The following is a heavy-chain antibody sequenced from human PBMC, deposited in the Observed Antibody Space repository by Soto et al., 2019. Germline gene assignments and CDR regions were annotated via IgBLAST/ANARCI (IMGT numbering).Heavy chain of an antibody. J-gene: IGHJ4*02. CDR3: ARAYGDYVFDF. D-gene: IGHD4-17*01. Sequence: QVQLQESGPGLVKPSETLSLTCTVSGGSISSYYWSWIRQPPGKGLGWIGYIYYSGSTNYNPSLKSRVTISVDTSKNHVSLKLSSVTATDTAVYYCARAYGDYVFDFWGQGTLVTVSS. CDR2: IYYSGST. CDR1: GGSISSYY. V-gene: IGHV4-59*01.